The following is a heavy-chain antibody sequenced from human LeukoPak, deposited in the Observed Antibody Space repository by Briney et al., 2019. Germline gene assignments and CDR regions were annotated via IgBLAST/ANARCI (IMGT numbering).Heavy chain of an antibody. CDR2: IYYSGST. D-gene: IGHD4-11*01. V-gene: IGHV4-61*01. CDR1: GGSVYSGSYY. J-gene: IGHJ4*02. Sequence: PSETLSLTCTVSGGSVYSGSYYWSWIRQPPGKGLGWIGCIYYSGSTNYNPSLKSRVTISVDTSKNQFSLKLSSVTAADTAVYYCAREGVTKYYFDYWGQGTLVTVSS. CDR3: AREGVTKYYFDY.